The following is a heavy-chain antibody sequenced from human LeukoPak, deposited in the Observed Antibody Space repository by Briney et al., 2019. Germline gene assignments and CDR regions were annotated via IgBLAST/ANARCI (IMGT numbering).Heavy chain of an antibody. CDR3: ARAYHSGSYSDYYGMDV. Sequence: GASVKVSCKASGGTFSSYAISWVRQAPGQGLEWMGRIIPILGIANYAQKFQGRVTITADKSTSTAYMELSSLRSEDTAVYYCARAYHSGSYSDYYGMDVWGQGTTVTVSS. J-gene: IGHJ6*02. D-gene: IGHD1-26*01. CDR2: IIPILGIA. V-gene: IGHV1-69*04. CDR1: GGTFSSYA.